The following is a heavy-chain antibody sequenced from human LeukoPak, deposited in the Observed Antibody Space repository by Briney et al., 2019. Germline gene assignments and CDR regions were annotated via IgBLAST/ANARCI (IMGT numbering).Heavy chain of an antibody. CDR3: ARDPVGSNWFDP. Sequence: SETLSLTCTVSGASIGSGYWSWIRQPPGKGLEWVGYIYYSGSTNYNPSLKSRVTISADMSKNQFSLRLSSVTAADTAVYYCARDPVGSNWFDPWGQGTLVTVSS. D-gene: IGHD3-10*01. V-gene: IGHV4-59*01. J-gene: IGHJ5*02. CDR1: GASIGSGY. CDR2: IYYSGST.